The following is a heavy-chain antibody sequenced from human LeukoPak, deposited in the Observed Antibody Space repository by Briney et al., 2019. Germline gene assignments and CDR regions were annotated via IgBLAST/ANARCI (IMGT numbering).Heavy chain of an antibody. D-gene: IGHD5-18*01. J-gene: IGHJ4*02. CDR3: AKDTGYSCDSLYFDY. CDR1: GFTFSSYT. V-gene: IGHV3-23*01. Sequence: GGSLRLSCAASGFTFSSYTMTWVRQAPGKGPEWVSAISGSGHRTYYADSVKGRFTISRDNSKNTLYLQMNSLRAEDTAVYYCAKDTGYSCDSLYFDYWGQGTLVTVSS. CDR2: ISGSGHRT.